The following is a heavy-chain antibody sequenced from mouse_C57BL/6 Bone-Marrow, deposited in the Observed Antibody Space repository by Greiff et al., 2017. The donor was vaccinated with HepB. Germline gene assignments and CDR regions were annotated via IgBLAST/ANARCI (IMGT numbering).Heavy chain of an antibody. V-gene: IGHV10-1*01. Sequence: DVMLVESGGGLVQPKGSLKLSCAASGFSFNTYAMNWVRQAPGKGLEWVARIRSKSNNYATYYADSVKDRFTISRDDSESMLYLQMNNLKTEDTAMYYCVRHTWDYFDYWGQGTTLTVSS. CDR3: VRHTWDYFDY. D-gene: IGHD4-1*01. CDR1: GFSFNTYA. CDR2: IRSKSNNYAT. J-gene: IGHJ2*01.